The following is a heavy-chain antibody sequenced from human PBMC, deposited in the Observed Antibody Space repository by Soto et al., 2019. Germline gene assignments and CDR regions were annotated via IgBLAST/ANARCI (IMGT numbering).Heavy chain of an antibody. D-gene: IGHD4-17*01. CDR1: GYSFTSYW. J-gene: IGHJ6*02. CDR2: IDPSDSYT. CDR3: ARRPVTTNYYYGMDV. Sequence: GESLKISCKGSGYSFTSYWISWVRQMPGKGLEWMGRIDPSDSYTNYSPSFQGHVTISADKSISTAYLQWSSLKASDTATYYCARRPVTTNYYYGMDVWGQGTTVTVSS. V-gene: IGHV5-10-1*01.